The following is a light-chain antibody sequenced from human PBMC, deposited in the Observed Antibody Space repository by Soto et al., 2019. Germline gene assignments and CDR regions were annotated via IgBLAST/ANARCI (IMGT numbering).Light chain of an antibody. J-gene: IGKJ2*01. CDR3: QQRSNWPPRGT. CDR1: QSVSSY. Sequence: EIVLTQSPATLSLSPGERATLSCRASQSVSSYLAWYQQKPGQAPRLLIYDASNRATGIPARFSGSGSGTDFTLTISSLEPEDFAVDYCQQRSNWPPRGTFGQGPKLEIK. CDR2: DAS. V-gene: IGKV3-11*01.